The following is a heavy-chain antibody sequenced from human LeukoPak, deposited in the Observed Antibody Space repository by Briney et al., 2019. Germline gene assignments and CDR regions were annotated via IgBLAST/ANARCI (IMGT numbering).Heavy chain of an antibody. CDR1: GGTFSSYA. CDR2: IIPIFGTA. J-gene: IGHJ4*02. V-gene: IGHV1-69*05. D-gene: IGHD5-24*01. CDR3: AREGRWLQPPGLDY. Sequence: ASVKVSCKASGGTFSSYAISWVRQAPGQGLEWMGRIIPIFGTANYARKFQGRVTITTDESTSTAYMELSSLRSEDTAVYYCAREGRWLQPPGLDYWGQGTLVTVSS.